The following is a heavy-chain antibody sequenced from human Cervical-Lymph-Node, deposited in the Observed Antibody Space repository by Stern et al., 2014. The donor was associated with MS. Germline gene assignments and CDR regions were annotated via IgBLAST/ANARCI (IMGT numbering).Heavy chain of an antibody. CDR3: ARQRDYSDFLDF. CDR2: INGGPGTT. J-gene: IGHJ4*02. CDR1: GYNFIDHA. Sequence: VQLVESGAEVKKPGASMTISCKTSGYNFIDHAIHWVRQAPGQRLEWMGWINGGPGTTKYSQKFQGRVSFTRDKAASAAYMDLSSLSPDDTAVYYCARQRDYSDFLDFWGQGTLVTVSS. V-gene: IGHV1-3*01. D-gene: IGHD4-11*01.